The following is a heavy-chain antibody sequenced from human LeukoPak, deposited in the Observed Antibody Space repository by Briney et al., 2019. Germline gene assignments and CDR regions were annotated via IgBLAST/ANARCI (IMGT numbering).Heavy chain of an antibody. CDR2: FGLIGDT. CDR1: GFTLSTYD. Sequence: GGSLRLSCAASGFTLSTYDMHWVRQGTGKGLEWISTFGLIGDTLYSDSVKGRFTVSRENAKNSLFLQMNNLRAGDTAVYYCVQLLDDNPIRWYFGLWGRGTLVTVSS. V-gene: IGHV3-13*01. CDR3: VQLLDDNPIRWYFGL. J-gene: IGHJ2*01. D-gene: IGHD1-14*01.